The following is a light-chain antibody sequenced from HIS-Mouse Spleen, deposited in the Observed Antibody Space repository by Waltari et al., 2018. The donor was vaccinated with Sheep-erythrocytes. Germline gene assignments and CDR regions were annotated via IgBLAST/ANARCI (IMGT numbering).Light chain of an antibody. J-gene: IGLJ1*01. CDR2: DVS. CDR1: SSDVGGYNY. Sequence: QSALTQPRSVSGSPGQSVTISCTGTSSDVGGYNYVSWYQQHPGKAPKLMIYDVSKRPSGVPDGFSGSKSGNTDSLTISGLQAEDEADYSCCSYAGSYNHVFATGTKVTVL. V-gene: IGLV2-11*01. CDR3: CSYAGSYNHV.